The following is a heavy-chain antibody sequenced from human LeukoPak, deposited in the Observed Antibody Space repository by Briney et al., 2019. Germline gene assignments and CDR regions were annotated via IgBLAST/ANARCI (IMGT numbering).Heavy chain of an antibody. CDR1: GFTFSDSA. D-gene: IGHD1-14*01. CDR2: IRSKLNSDAP. J-gene: IGHJ4*02. V-gene: IGHV3-73*01. CDR3: LRFPDSYNKGGY. Sequence: GGSLRLSCVVSGFTFSDSAIHWVRQAAGKGLEWVGRIRSKLNSDAPAHLASVNGRFTISRDDSKNTAYLQMNSLRTEDTAVYYCLRFPDSYNKGGYWGQGTLVTVSS.